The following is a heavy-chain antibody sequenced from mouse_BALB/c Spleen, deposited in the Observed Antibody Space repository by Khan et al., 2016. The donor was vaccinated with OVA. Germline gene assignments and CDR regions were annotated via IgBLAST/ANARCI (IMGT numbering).Heavy chain of an antibody. CDR3: ARRGYDYGRGALFAY. Sequence: VQLQESGPGLVQPSQSLSITCTVSGFSLTNYSVHWVRQSPGKGLEWLGVIWSAGSTDYNAAFISRLTIRKDNSRSKVFFKMNSLQPNDTAIYYCARRGYDYGRGALFAYWGQGTLVTVSA. V-gene: IGHV2-2*02. CDR2: IWSAGST. CDR1: GFSLTNYS. D-gene: IGHD2-4*01. J-gene: IGHJ3*01.